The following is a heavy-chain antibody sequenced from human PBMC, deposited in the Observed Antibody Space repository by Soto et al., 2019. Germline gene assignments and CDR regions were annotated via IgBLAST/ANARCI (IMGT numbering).Heavy chain of an antibody. CDR3: AREGRYYDFVWGSYAY. V-gene: IGHV4-39*02. J-gene: IGHJ4*02. Sequence: SETMSLTCSVSGGTISRSTFYRGWIQKSPGKGLEWIGSIYYTGSTYYNPSLKSRVTISVDTSKNQFSLKLTSVTAADTAVYYCAREGRYYDFVWGSYAYWGQGALVTVSS. CDR2: IYYTGST. CDR1: GGTISRSTFY. D-gene: IGHD3-16*01.